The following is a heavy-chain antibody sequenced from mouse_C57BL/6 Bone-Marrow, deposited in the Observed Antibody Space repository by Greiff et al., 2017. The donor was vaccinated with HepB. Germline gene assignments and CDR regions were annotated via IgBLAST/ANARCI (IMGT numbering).Heavy chain of an antibody. V-gene: IGHV1-18*01. J-gene: IGHJ1*03. D-gene: IGHD2-5*01. CDR2: INPNNGGT. CDR3: ARDYSNPWYFDV. Sequence: VHLKQSGPELVKPGASVKIPCKASGYTFTDYNMDWVKQSHGKSLEWIGDINPNNGGTIYNQKFKGKATLTVDKSSSTAYMELRSLTSEDTAVYYCARDYSNPWYFDVWGTGTTVTVSS. CDR1: GYTFTDYN.